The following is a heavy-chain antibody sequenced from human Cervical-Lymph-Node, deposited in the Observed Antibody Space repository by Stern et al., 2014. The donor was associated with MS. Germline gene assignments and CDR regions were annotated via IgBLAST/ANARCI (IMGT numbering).Heavy chain of an antibody. J-gene: IGHJ4*02. D-gene: IGHD5-12*01. CDR1: GGSISRSTYY. V-gene: IGHV4-39*01. CDR2: IYYSGTI. Sequence: QVQLQESGPGLVKPSETLSLTCSVSGGSISRSTYYWGWIRQPPGKGLEWIGSIYYSGTIYYNPSLKSRVTIDTSPNQFSLRLTSVTAADTAVYYCARHDGWLPHYWSQGTLVTVSS. CDR3: ARHDGWLPHY.